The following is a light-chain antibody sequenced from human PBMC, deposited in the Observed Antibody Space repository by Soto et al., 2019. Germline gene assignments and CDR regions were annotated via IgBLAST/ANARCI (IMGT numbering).Light chain of an antibody. J-gene: IGKJ1*01. Sequence: EIVLTQSPGTLSLSPGERATLSCRASQSVSSSYLAWYQQKPGQAPRLLIYGASSRATGIPDRFSGSGSGTDFTLTIVRLDPEDFAVDYCQQYGSSPWTFGQGTKVDIK. CDR1: QSVSSSY. CDR3: QQYGSSPWT. CDR2: GAS. V-gene: IGKV3-20*01.